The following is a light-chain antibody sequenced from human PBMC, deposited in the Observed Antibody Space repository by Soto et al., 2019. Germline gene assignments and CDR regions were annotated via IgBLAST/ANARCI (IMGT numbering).Light chain of an antibody. CDR3: SSYPSRSHPSV. J-gene: IGLJ1*01. V-gene: IGLV2-14*01. Sequence: QSVLTQPASVSGSPGQSITISCTGTSSDVGGYNYVSWYQQHPVKAPKLMIYDVTDRPSGVSDRFSGSKSGNTASLTISGLQAEDEADYYCSSYPSRSHPSVFGTGPHVTVL. CDR1: SSDVGGYNY. CDR2: DVT.